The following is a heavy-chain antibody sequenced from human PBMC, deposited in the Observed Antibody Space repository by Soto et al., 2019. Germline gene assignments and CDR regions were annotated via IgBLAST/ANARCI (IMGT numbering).Heavy chain of an antibody. CDR3: AHSRRYYDNDGYYSYRILPDF. D-gene: IGHD3-22*01. Sequence: QITLRESGPTLVRTTQTLTLTCTFSGFSLTATGAGVAWIRQPPGKTLEWLGMIFWNDDTRYSPSLRGSVTITKDTSKTQVVLTMTDVDPVDTATYYCAHSRRYYDNDGYYSYRILPDFWGQGILVTVSS. J-gene: IGHJ4*02. CDR1: GFSLTATGAG. CDR2: IFWNDDT. V-gene: IGHV2-5*01.